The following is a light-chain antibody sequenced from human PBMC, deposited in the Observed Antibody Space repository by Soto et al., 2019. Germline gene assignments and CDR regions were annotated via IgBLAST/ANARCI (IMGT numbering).Light chain of an antibody. CDR1: SSDVGGYNY. CDR3: SSYTSSSPYV. CDR2: DVS. V-gene: IGLV2-14*01. Sequence: QSALTQPASVSGSPGQSITISCTGTSSDVGGYNYVSWYQQHPGKAPKLMIYDVSNRPSGDSNRFSGSKSGNTASLTISGLQAEDEADYYCSSYTSSSPYVFGTGTKLTVL. J-gene: IGLJ1*01.